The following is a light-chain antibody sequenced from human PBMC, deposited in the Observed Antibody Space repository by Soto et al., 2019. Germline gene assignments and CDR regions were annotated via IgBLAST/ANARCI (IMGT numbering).Light chain of an antibody. V-gene: IGLV2-14*01. Sequence: QSALTQPASVSGSPGQSITISCTGTSRDVGAYNYVSWYQHHPGKAPHLLIYQVTYRPSGVSPRFAGSKFGNTASLTISGLQPEDEADYYCSSNTAQFTYVFGTGTKVTVL. CDR3: SSNTAQFTYV. CDR1: SRDVGAYNY. CDR2: QVT. J-gene: IGLJ1*01.